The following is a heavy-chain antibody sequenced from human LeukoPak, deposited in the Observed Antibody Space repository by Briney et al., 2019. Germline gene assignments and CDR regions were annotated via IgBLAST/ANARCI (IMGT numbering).Heavy chain of an antibody. D-gene: IGHD2-2*01. V-gene: IGHV3-74*01. CDR1: GFTFSNYW. CDR2: IKTDGSST. Sequence: PGGSLRLSCAASGFTFSNYWMHWVPQTPGKGLMWVSRIKTDGSSTTYADSVRGRFTISRDNAKNKLYLQMNSLRVDDTDVYYCGRGFAVVQGGVMDVWGKGTTVTVSS. J-gene: IGHJ6*03. CDR3: GRGFAVVQGGVMDV.